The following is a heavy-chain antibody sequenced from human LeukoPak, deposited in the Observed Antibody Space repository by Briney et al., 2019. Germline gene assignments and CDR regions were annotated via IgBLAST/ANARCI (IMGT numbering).Heavy chain of an antibody. CDR3: ARDVLGATPYYYYYYMDV. V-gene: IGHV4-59*01. CDR2: IYYSGST. D-gene: IGHD1-26*01. Sequence: SETLSLTCTVSGGSISSYYWSWIRQPPGKGLEWIGYIYYSGSTNYNPSHKSRVTISVDTSKNQFSLKLSSVTAADTAVYYCARDVLGATPYYYYYYMDVWGKGTTVTISS. CDR1: GGSISSYY. J-gene: IGHJ6*03.